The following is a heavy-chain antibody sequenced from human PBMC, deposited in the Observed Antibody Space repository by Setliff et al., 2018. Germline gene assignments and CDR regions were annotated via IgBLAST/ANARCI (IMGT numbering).Heavy chain of an antibody. CDR1: GFTFSNFA. CDR2: ISGSGDST. CDR3: AGGSYLTLGQADY. V-gene: IGHV3-23*01. D-gene: IGHD2-2*02. Sequence: PGGSLRLSCAASGFTFSNFAMSWVRQAPGRGLEWVSSISGSGDSTYYAEFVKGRFTIPRDNSKNTVYLQMSSLKAEDTAMYYCAGGSYLTLGQADYWGQGTLVTVSS. J-gene: IGHJ4*02.